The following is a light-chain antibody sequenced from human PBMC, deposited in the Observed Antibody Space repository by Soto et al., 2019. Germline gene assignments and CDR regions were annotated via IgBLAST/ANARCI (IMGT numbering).Light chain of an antibody. J-gene: IGLJ2*01. Sequence: QSVLTQPASVSGSPGQSITISCTGTSSDVGSYNLVSWYQQHPGKAPKFMIYEVNKRPSGVSNRFSGSKSGNTASLTISGLQAEDEADYYCCSYVGSSTYVIFGGGTKLTVL. CDR3: CSYVGSSTYVI. CDR1: SSDVGSYNL. V-gene: IGLV2-23*02. CDR2: EVN.